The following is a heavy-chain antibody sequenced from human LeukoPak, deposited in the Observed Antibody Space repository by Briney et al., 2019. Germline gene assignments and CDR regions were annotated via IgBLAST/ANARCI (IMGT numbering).Heavy chain of an antibody. CDR3: AKEPREYCSTTSCPNWIDP. CDR1: GFTFSSYA. Sequence: GGSLRLSCAASGFTFSSYAMSWVRQAPGKGLEWVSAISASGGTTYYADSVKGRFTISRDNSKNTLYLQMSGLRAEDTAVYYCAKEPREYCSTTSCPNWIDPWGHGTLVTVSS. D-gene: IGHD2-2*01. J-gene: IGHJ5*02. V-gene: IGHV3-23*01. CDR2: ISASGGTT.